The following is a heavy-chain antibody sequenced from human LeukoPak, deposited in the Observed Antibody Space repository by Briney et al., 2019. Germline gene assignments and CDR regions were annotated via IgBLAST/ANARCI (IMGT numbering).Heavy chain of an antibody. D-gene: IGHD5-24*01. V-gene: IGHV4-34*01. CDR1: GVSFSGCY. CDR3: ATINQRDGYNHFDY. CDR2: INHSGGT. J-gene: IGHJ4*02. Sequence: SETLSLTCGVTGVSFSGCYWSWIRQTPGKGLEWIGEINHSGGTNYNPSLKSRVTISVDTSKNQFSLKLGSVTAADTAVYYCATINQRDGYNHFDYWGQGTLVTVSS.